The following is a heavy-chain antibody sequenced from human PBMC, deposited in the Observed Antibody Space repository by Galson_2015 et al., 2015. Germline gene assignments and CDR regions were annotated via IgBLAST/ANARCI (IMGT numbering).Heavy chain of an antibody. D-gene: IGHD2-8*02. J-gene: IGHJ4*02. Sequence: SLRLSCAASEFTFSSYYMSWVRQAPGKGLEWVSSISSTTTYIYYADSVKGRFTISRDNAKNSLYLQMNSLGAEDTAVYYCARGRRGDFYSSTVYQWGQGTLVTVSS. CDR3: ARGRRGDFYSSTVYQ. CDR2: ISSTTTYI. V-gene: IGHV3-21*01. CDR1: EFTFSSYY.